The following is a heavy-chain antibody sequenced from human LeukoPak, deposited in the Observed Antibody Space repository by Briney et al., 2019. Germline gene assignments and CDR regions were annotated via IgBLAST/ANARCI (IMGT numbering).Heavy chain of an antibody. J-gene: IGHJ2*01. CDR3: ARLSCSSTSCYKSYWYFDL. D-gene: IGHD2-2*02. CDR1: GYSFTGYY. CDR2: INPNSGGT. Sequence: ASVKVSCKASGYSFTGYYMHWVRQAPGQGLECMGWINPNSGGTNYAQKFQGRVTMTRDTSISTAYMELSRLRSDDTAVYYCARLSCSSTSCYKSYWYFDLWGRGTLVTVSS. V-gene: IGHV1-2*02.